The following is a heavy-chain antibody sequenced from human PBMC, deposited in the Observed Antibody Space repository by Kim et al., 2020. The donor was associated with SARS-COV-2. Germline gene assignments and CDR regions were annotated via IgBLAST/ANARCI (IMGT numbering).Heavy chain of an antibody. J-gene: IGHJ5*02. CDR3: AREGRRWAFRIAAYDGHWFDP. V-gene: IGHV3-11*06. CDR2: ISSSSSYT. D-gene: IGHD6-25*01. CDR1: GFTFSDYY. Sequence: GGSLRLSCAASGFTFSDYYMSWIRQAPGKGLEWVSYISSSSSYTNYADSVKGRFTISRDNAKNSLYLQMNSLRAEDTAVYYCAREGRRWAFRIAAYDGHWFDPWGQGTLVTVSS.